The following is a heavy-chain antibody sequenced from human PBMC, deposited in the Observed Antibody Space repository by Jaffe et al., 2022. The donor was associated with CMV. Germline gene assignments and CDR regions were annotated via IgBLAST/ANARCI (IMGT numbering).Heavy chain of an antibody. V-gene: IGHV1-2*04. CDR2: INPNSGGT. Sequence: QVQLVQSGAEVKKPGASVKVSCKASGYTFTGYYMHWVRQAPGQGLEWMGWINPNSGGTNYAQKFQGWVTMTRDTSISTAYMELSRLRSDDTAVYYCARAGDIVGATGVWFDPWGQGTLVTVSS. D-gene: IGHD1-26*01. CDR3: ARAGDIVGATGVWFDP. J-gene: IGHJ5*02. CDR1: GYTFTGYY.